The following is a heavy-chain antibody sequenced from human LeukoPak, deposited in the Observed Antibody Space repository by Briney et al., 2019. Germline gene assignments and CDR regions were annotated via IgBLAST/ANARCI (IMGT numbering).Heavy chain of an antibody. Sequence: AGGSLRLSCAASGFTFSSYSMNWVRQAPGKGLEWVSYISSSSSTMYYADSVKGRFSISRDNAKKSLYLQMNSLRAEDTAEYYCARDHHRRLYDSQARDTFDIWGQGTMVTVSS. J-gene: IGHJ3*02. CDR2: ISSSSSTM. CDR1: GFTFSSYS. D-gene: IGHD3-22*01. V-gene: IGHV3-48*01. CDR3: ARDHHRRLYDSQARDTFDI.